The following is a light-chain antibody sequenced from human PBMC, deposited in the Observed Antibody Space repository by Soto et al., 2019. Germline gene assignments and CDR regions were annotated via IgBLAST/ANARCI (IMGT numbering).Light chain of an antibody. V-gene: IGKV4-1*01. J-gene: IGKJ4*01. CDR3: QQYYNTPLT. CDR2: WAS. Sequence: DIVMTQSPDSLAVSLGERATINCKSSQSVLYSSNNENYLAWYQQKPGQPPNVLIYWASTRESGVPDRFSGSESGTDFTLTISSLQAEDVAVYYCQQYYNTPLTFGGGTKVEI. CDR1: QSVLYSSNNENY.